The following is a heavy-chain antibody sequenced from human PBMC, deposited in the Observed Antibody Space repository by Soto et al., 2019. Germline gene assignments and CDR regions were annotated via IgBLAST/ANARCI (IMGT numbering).Heavy chain of an antibody. CDR1: GDSISSGGYY. D-gene: IGHD3-16*01. Sequence: SETLSLTCTVSGDSISSGGYYWSWIRQHPGKGLEWIGYIYYSGSTDYNPSLKSRLTISIDTSKNQFSLQLSSVTAADTALYFCVRDRAFSYAYDLWGQGTLVTVSS. CDR2: IYYSGST. CDR3: VRDRAFSYAYDL. J-gene: IGHJ5*02. V-gene: IGHV4-31*03.